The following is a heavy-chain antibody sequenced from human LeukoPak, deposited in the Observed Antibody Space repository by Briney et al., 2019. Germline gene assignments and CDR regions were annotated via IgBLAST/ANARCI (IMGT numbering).Heavy chain of an antibody. V-gene: IGHV1-69*05. CDR3: ARDSTPSGAFDI. D-gene: IGHD2-15*01. J-gene: IGHJ3*02. CDR2: IIPIFGTA. CDR1: GGTFSSYA. Sequence: ASVTVSCKASGGTFSSYAISWVRQAPGQGLEWMGGIIPIFGTANYAQKFQGRVTITTDESTSTAYMELSSLRSEDTAVYYCARDSTPSGAFDIWGQGTMVTVSS.